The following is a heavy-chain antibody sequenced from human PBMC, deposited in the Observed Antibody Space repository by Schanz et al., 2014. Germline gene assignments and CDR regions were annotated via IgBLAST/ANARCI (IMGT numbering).Heavy chain of an antibody. D-gene: IGHD3-3*01. V-gene: IGHV3-74*02. CDR1: GFRFDDYA. CDR2: INSDGTTT. J-gene: IGHJ4*02. Sequence: EVQLVESGGGLVQPRGSLRLSCVASGFRFDDYAMHWVRQAPGKGLVWVSHINSDGTTTTYADSVKGRFTISRDNAENTLYLQMNSLTAEDTAVYYCARGVRIDYWGQGTLVTVSS. CDR3: ARGVRIDY.